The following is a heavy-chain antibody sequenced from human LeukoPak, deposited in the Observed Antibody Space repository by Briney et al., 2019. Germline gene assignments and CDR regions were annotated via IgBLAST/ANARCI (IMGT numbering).Heavy chain of an antibody. J-gene: IGHJ4*02. CDR3: ARGGDYYDSSGYYSFDY. CDR1: GGTFSSYA. V-gene: IGHV1-69*01. D-gene: IGHD3-22*01. Sequence: SVKVSCKASGGTFSSYAISWVRQAPGQGLEWMGGIIPIFGTANYAQKFQGRVTITADESTSTAYMELSSLRSEDTAVYYCARGGDYYDSSGYYSFDYWGQGTLVTVSS. CDR2: IIPIFGTA.